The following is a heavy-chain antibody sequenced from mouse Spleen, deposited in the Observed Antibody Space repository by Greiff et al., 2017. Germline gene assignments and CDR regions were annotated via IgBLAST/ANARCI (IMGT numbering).Heavy chain of an antibody. CDR3: ARGGNYFAY. CDR1: GYTFTDYY. Sequence: QVQLKESGAELVRPGASVKLSCKASGYTFTDYYINWVKQRPGQGLEWIARIYPGSGNTYYNEKFKGKATLTAEKSSSTAYMQLSSLTSEDSAVYFCARGGNYFAYWGQGTLVTVSA. V-gene: IGHV1-76*01. D-gene: IGHD2-1*01. J-gene: IGHJ3*01. CDR2: IYPGSGNT.